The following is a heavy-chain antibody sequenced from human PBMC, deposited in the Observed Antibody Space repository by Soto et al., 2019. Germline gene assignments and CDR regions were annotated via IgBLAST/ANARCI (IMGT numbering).Heavy chain of an antibody. Sequence: SETLSLTCAVSGGSISSGGYSWSWILQPPGKGLEWIGYIYYSGSTNYNPSLKSRVTISVDTSKNQFSLKLSSVTAADTAVYYCARAYGYYFDYWGQGTLVTVSS. CDR3: ARAYGYYFDY. V-gene: IGHV4-61*08. D-gene: IGHD4-17*01. J-gene: IGHJ4*02. CDR1: GGSISSGGYS. CDR2: IYYSGST.